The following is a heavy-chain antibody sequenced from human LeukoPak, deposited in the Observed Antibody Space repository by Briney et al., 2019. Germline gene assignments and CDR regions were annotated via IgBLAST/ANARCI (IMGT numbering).Heavy chain of an antibody. J-gene: IGHJ3*02. CDR1: GFTFSSYR. V-gene: IGHV3-48*04. CDR2: ISSSSNTI. Sequence: PGGSLRLSCAASGFTFSSYRMNWVRQAPGKGLEWVSYISSSSNTIYYVDSVKGRFTISRDNAKNSLYLQMNSLRAEDTAVYYCGSYPASDGFDIWGQGTMVTVSS. CDR3: GSYPASDGFDI.